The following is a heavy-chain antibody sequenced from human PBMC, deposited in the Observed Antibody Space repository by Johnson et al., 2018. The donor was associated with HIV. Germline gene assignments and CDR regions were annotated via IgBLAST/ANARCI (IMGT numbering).Heavy chain of an antibody. D-gene: IGHD3-10*02. CDR2: IRYDGSNK. CDR1: GFTFSSYG. Sequence: QVQLVESGGGVVQPGGSLRLSCAASGFTFSSYGMHWVRQAPGKGLAWVAFIRYDGSNKYYADSVKGRFTISRDNSKNTLYLQMNSLRAEDTAVYYCASLKGRGDNVRGLLGLRWAMWG. V-gene: IGHV3-30*02. J-gene: IGHJ1*01. CDR3: ASLKGRGDNVRGLLGLRWAM.